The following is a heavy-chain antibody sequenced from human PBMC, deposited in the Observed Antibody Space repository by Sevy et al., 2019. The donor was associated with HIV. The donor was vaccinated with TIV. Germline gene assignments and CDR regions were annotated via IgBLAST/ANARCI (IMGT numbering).Heavy chain of an antibody. D-gene: IGHD5-18*01. J-gene: IGHJ6*02. Sequence: GGSLRLSCANSGFTFGDYAVSWLRQAPGKGLQWVGFIRSKIYGGTPEYAASVKGRFTISRDDSKSIAYLQMNSLKTGDTAVYYCARLQGTSSPHSYFGMDVWGQGTTVTVSS. CDR2: IRSKIYGGTP. V-gene: IGHV3-49*03. CDR1: GFTFGDYA. CDR3: ARLQGTSSPHSYFGMDV.